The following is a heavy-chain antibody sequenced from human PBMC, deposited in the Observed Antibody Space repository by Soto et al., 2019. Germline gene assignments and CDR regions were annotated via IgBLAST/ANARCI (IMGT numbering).Heavy chain of an antibody. CDR3: DHRAGYNYYHFEY. CDR2: ICWDDDK. J-gene: IGHJ4*02. D-gene: IGHD5-12*01. Sequence: QITLKESGPTLVKPTQTRTLTCPFSGFSLSTSGVGVGWVRPPPGKALEWLALICWDDDKHYSPSLKSRVTITNDTPKNQVVLTMTNMDPVDIATYYCDHRAGYNYYHFEYWGQGTLVSVSS. V-gene: IGHV2-5*02. CDR1: GFSLSTSGVG.